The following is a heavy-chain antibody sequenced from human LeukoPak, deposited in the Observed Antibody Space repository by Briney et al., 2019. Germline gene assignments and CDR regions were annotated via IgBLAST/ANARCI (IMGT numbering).Heavy chain of an antibody. V-gene: IGHV1-46*02. J-gene: IGHJ4*02. CDR2: INPRDGTT. Sequence: GASVTVSCKSSGHTFNNHFIHWVRQAPGQGLEWMGMINPRDGTTRTLQKFQGRVTMTRDTSTSTLYMGLSSLRSEDTATYFCARSADQEFDFWGQGTLVTVSS. CDR1: GHTFNNHF. CDR3: ARSADQEFDF.